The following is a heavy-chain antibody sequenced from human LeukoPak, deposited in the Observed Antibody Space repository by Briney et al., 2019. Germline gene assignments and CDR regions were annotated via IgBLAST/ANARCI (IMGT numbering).Heavy chain of an antibody. V-gene: IGHV3-30*02. D-gene: IGHD3-22*01. Sequence: GGSLRLSCAASGFSFSSYGMHWVRQAPGKGLEWVAFIRYDGGIKYYPDSVKGRFTISRDNSKNTLYLQMNSLRAEDTAVYYCAKDSGRDSSGYVPGDYWGQRTLVTVSS. J-gene: IGHJ4*02. CDR3: AKDSGRDSSGYVPGDY. CDR2: IRYDGGIK. CDR1: GFSFSSYG.